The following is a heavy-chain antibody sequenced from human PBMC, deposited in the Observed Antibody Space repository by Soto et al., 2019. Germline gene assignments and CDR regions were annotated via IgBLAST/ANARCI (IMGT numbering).Heavy chain of an antibody. CDR1: GGSXXXXXXY. Sequence: QVQLQESGPGLVKPSQTXXXTCTVSGGSXXXXXXYWSWIRQHPXKGLEWIGYIYYSGSTYYNPSLKSRVTISVDTSKNQFSLKLSSVTAADTAVYYCARVGNAAVFAYWGQGTLVTVSS. D-gene: IGHD1-1*01. J-gene: IGHJ4*02. V-gene: IGHV4-31*03. CDR3: ARVGNAAVFAY. CDR2: IYYSGST.